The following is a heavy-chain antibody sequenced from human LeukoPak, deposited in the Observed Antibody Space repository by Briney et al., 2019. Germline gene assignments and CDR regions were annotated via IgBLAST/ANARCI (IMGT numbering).Heavy chain of an antibody. V-gene: IGHV3-9*01. CDR3: ARAYYYDSSGPSDY. CDR2: ISWNSASI. J-gene: IGHJ4*02. Sequence: PGRSLRLSCAGSGFIFDEYAMHWVRQAPGKGLEWVSGISWNSASIAYADSVKGRFTISRDNAKNLLFLQMTSLRAADTALYYCARAYYYDSSGPSDYWGQGTLVTVSS. CDR1: GFIFDEYA. D-gene: IGHD3-22*01.